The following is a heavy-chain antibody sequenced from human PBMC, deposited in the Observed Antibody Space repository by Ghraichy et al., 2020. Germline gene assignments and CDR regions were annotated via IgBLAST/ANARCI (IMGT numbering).Heavy chain of an antibody. CDR1: GFTFSSYN. Sequence: GESLNISCVASGFTFSSYNMNWVRQAPGKGLEWVSSISSSSSDIYYADSVEGRFTISRDNAKNSLYLQMNSLRAEDTALYNCARDGGSWSPWYFDYWGQGTLVTVSS. V-gene: IGHV3-21*01. J-gene: IGHJ4*02. CDR2: ISSSSSDI. CDR3: ARDGGSWSPWYFDY. D-gene: IGHD6-13*01.